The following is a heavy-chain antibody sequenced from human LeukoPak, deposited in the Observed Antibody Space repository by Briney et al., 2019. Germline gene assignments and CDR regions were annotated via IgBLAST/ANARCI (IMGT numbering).Heavy chain of an antibody. CDR2: TSYDGSKK. J-gene: IGHJ1*01. CDR3: ARDLYYYGSGRHFQY. D-gene: IGHD3-10*01. CDR1: GFTFTTYG. Sequence: PGGSLRLSCAASGFTFTTYGLHWVRQAPGKGLEWVALTSYDGSKKYYADSVKGRFTISRDNSKNTLYLQMDSLRAEDTALYYCARDLYYYGSGRHFQYWGQGTLVTVSS. V-gene: IGHV3-30*03.